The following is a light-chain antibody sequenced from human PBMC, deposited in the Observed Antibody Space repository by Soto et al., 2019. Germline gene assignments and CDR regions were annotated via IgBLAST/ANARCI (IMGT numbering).Light chain of an antibody. J-gene: IGKJ1*01. V-gene: IGKV1-27*01. CDR3: QKYHRAPQT. CDR1: QGIGSY. Sequence: DNQMTQSPSSLSASVGDRVTITCRASQGIGSYLAWFQQKPGKAPKLLIYAASTLQSGIPSRFRGGGSGTDFTLTISSLQPEDVGTYYCQKYHRAPQTFGQGTKVEIK. CDR2: AAS.